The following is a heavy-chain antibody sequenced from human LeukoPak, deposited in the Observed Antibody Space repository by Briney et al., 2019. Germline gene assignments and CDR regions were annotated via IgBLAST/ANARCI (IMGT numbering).Heavy chain of an antibody. CDR3: ARDRKAVAGTLVGAFDI. J-gene: IGHJ3*02. CDR1: GFTFSTYT. Sequence: GGSLRLSCAASGFTFSTYTMNWVRQAPGKGLEWVSSISSSSYIYYADSVKGRFTISRDNAKNSLYLQMNSLRAEDTAVYYCARDRKAVAGTLVGAFDIWGQGTMVTVSS. V-gene: IGHV3-21*01. D-gene: IGHD6-19*01. CDR2: ISSSSYI.